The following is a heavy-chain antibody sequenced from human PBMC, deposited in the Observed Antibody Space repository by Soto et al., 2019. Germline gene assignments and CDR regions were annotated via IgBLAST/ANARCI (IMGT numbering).Heavy chain of an antibody. V-gene: IGHV3-30-3*01. D-gene: IGHD2-21*02. CDR3: ASLVVTAIRTSAPRAFDI. CDR2: ISYDGSNK. Sequence: QVQLVESGGGVVQPGRSLRLSCAASGFTFSSYAMHWVRQAPGKGLEWVAVISYDGSNKYYADSVKGRFTISRDNSKYTLYLQMNSLRAEDTAVYYWASLVVTAIRTSAPRAFDIWGQGTMVTVSS. J-gene: IGHJ3*02. CDR1: GFTFSSYA.